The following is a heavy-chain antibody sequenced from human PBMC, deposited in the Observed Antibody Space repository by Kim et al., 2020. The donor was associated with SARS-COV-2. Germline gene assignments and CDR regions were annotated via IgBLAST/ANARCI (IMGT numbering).Heavy chain of an antibody. CDR3: AKDGVRKTGMGVVGPTIDY. CDR2: ISGSGGSK. CDR1: GFTFSSYA. J-gene: IGHJ4*02. D-gene: IGHD2-15*01. Sequence: GGSLRLSCAASGFTFSSYAMSWVRQAPGKGLEWVSAISGSGGSKYYAYAEKGRFTITSDNSKNTLYLQMNSMRAEDTAVYYCAKDGVRKTGMGVVGPTIDYWGQGTLVTVSS. V-gene: IGHV3-23*01.